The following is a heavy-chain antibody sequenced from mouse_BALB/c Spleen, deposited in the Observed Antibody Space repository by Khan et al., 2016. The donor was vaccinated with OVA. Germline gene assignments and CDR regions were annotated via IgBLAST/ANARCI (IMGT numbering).Heavy chain of an antibody. Sequence: EVELVESGGGLVQPGGSRKLSCAASGFTFSSFGMHWVRQAPEKGLEWVAYINSGSSTSYYADPVKGRFTISRDNPKNTLFLQMTSLRSEDTGMYYCPRRIWAYWGQGTTLTVSS. D-gene: IGHD4-1*01. CDR2: INSGSSTS. CDR1: GFTFSSFG. J-gene: IGHJ2*01. CDR3: PRRIWAY. V-gene: IGHV5-17*02.